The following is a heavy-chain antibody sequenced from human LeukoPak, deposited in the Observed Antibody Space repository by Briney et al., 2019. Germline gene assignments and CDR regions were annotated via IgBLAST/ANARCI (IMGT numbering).Heavy chain of an antibody. CDR2: ISWNSGSI. CDR1: GFTFSSYA. CDR3: ARNEWADY. V-gene: IGHV3-9*01. Sequence: GGSLRLSCAASGFTFSSYAMHWVRQAPGKGLEWVSGISWNSGSIGYADSVKGRFTISRDNAKNSLYLQMNSLRDEDTAVYYCARNEWADYWGQGTLVTVSS. J-gene: IGHJ4*02. D-gene: IGHD1-26*01.